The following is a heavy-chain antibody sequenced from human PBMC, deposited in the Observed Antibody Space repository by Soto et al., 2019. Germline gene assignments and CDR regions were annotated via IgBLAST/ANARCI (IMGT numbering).Heavy chain of an antibody. CDR2: INPILSVS. J-gene: IGHJ4*02. V-gene: IGHV1-69*02. CDR3: ATNYGSGYRAFDY. Sequence: QVQLVQSGAEVQKPGSSVKVSCKASGDTFSFYSINWVRQAPGLGLEWMGRINPILSVSNYAQKFQGRVTITVDKSTSTAYMELSSLRSEDTAMYYGATNYGSGYRAFDYWGQGALVTVSS. D-gene: IGHD3-10*01. CDR1: GDTFSFYS.